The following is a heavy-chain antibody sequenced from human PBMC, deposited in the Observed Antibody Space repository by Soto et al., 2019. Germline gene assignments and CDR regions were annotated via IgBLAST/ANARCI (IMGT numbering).Heavy chain of an antibody. CDR1: GYTFTSYY. J-gene: IGHJ4*02. D-gene: IGHD6-6*01. V-gene: IGHV1-2*02. Sequence: ASVKVSCKASGYTFTSYYMHWVRQAPGQGLEWMGWINPNSGGTNYAQKFQGRVTMTRDTSISTAYMELSRLRSDDTAVYYCARVGGYSSSSWENYWGQGTLVTVSS. CDR3: ARVGGYSSSSWENY. CDR2: INPNSGGT.